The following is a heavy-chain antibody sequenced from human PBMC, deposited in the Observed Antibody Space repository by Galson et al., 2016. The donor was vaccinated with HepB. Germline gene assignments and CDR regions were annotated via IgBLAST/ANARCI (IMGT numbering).Heavy chain of an antibody. CDR3: ARDANWGAFVYGMDV. CDR2: IYHGGGSGGT. J-gene: IGHJ6*02. CDR1: GASISSYY. D-gene: IGHD7-27*01. Sequence: SETLSLTCTVSGASISSYYWNWIRQPPGKGLEWIGYIYHGGGSGGTSYNPSLKSRVTISVDTSKNQLSLELTFVTAADTAVYFGARDANWGAFVYGMDVGGQGPTVTVSS. V-gene: IGHV4-59*01.